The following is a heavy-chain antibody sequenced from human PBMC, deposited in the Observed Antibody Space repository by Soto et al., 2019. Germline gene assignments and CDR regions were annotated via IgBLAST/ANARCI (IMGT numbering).Heavy chain of an antibody. Sequence: QITLKESGPTLVKPTQTLTLTCTFSGFSLSTNGVGVGWIRQPPGKALQWLALIYWDDDRRFYPSLRSRVTIPKDTSKDQVVLTMTDMDPVDSATYYCVHTTGMAFFDYWGQGALVTVSS. V-gene: IGHV2-5*02. CDR1: GFSLSTNGVG. D-gene: IGHD5-18*01. CDR3: VHTTGMAFFDY. J-gene: IGHJ4*02. CDR2: IYWDDDR.